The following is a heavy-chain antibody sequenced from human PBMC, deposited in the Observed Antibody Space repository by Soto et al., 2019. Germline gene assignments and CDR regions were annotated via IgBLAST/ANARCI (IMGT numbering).Heavy chain of an antibody. CDR2: ISASGSNG. Sequence: GGSLRLSCAASGFTFSTYVMAWVRQAPGRGLEWVSGISASGSNGFYTDSVKGRFIISRDNSKNTLYLKMNSLRVDDTALYFCAKGDSDYYFDSLGQGTLVTVSS. CDR1: GFTFSTYV. CDR3: AKGDSDYYFDS. J-gene: IGHJ4*02. V-gene: IGHV3-23*01. D-gene: IGHD4-4*01.